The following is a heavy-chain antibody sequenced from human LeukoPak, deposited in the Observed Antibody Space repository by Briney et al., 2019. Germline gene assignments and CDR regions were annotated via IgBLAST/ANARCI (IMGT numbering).Heavy chain of an antibody. V-gene: IGHV4-59*01. J-gene: IGHJ6*02. D-gene: IGHD6-6*01. Sequence: SETLSLTCTVPGGSISSYYWSWIRQPPGKGLEWIGYIYYSGSTNYSPSLKSRVTISVDTSKNQFSLKLSSVTAADTAVYYCARDLRIAARPGYYYYGMDVWGQGTTVTVSS. CDR2: IYYSGST. CDR3: ARDLRIAARPGYYYYGMDV. CDR1: GGSISSYY.